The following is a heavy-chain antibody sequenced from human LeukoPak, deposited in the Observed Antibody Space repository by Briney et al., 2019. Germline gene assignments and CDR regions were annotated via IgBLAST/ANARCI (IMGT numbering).Heavy chain of an antibody. Sequence: GGSLRLSCAASGFTFSSYGMHWVRQAPGKGLEWVAVISYDGSNKYYVDSVKGRFTISRDNSKNTLYLQMNSLRAEDTAVYYCAKVFYSSSWTFDYWGQGTLVTVSS. D-gene: IGHD6-13*01. CDR2: ISYDGSNK. CDR3: AKVFYSSSWTFDY. CDR1: GFTFSSYG. V-gene: IGHV3-30*18. J-gene: IGHJ4*02.